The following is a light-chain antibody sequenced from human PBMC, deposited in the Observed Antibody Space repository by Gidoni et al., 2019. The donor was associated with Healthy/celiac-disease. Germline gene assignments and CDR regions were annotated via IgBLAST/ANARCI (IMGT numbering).Light chain of an antibody. CDR2: GAS. Sequence: EIVLTQSPGTLSLSPGERATLSCRASQSVSSSYLAWYQQKPGQAPRLLIYGASSRATGIPDRFSGSGSGTDFTLTISRLEPEDLGVYYCQQYGSSWTFGQGTKVEIK. J-gene: IGKJ1*01. V-gene: IGKV3-20*01. CDR3: QQYGSSWT. CDR1: QSVSSSY.